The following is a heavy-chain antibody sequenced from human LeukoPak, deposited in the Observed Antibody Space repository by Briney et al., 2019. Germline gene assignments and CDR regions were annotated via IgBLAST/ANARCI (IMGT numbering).Heavy chain of an antibody. J-gene: IGHJ6*02. CDR1: GFTFSSYS. D-gene: IGHD3-3*01. V-gene: IGHV3-21*01. Sequence: PGGSLRLSCAASGFTFSSYSMNWVRQAPGKGLEWVSSISSSSSSYIYYADSVKGRFTISRDNAKNSLYLQMNSLRAEDTAVYYCARDCADDFWSGLWFYYYYGMDVWGQGTTVTVSS. CDR3: ARDCADDFWSGLWFYYYYGMDV. CDR2: ISSSSSSYI.